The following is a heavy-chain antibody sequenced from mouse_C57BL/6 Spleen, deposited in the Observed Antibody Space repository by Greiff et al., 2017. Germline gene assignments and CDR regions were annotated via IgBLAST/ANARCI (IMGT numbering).Heavy chain of an antibody. CDR3: ADYSAWFAY. J-gene: IGHJ3*01. V-gene: IGHV1-82*01. CDR1: GYAFSSSW. CDR2: IYPGDGDT. Sequence: VQLKESGPELVKPGASVKISCKASGYAFSSSWMNWVKQRPGKGLEWIGRIYPGDGDTNYNGKFKGKATLTADKSSSTAYMQLSSLTSEDSAVYFCADYSAWFAYWGQGTLVTVSA. D-gene: IGHD1-1*01.